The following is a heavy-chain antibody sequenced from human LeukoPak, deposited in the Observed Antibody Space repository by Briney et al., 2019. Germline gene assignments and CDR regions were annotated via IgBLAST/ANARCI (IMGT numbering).Heavy chain of an antibody. CDR1: GGSFSGYY. V-gene: IGHV4-34*01. CDR2: INHSGST. D-gene: IGHD3-22*01. J-gene: IGHJ3*02. Sequence: PSENLSLTCAVYGGSFSGYYWSWIRQPPGKGLEWIGEINHSGSTNYNPSLKSRVTISVDTSKNQFSLKLSSVTAADTAVYYCARPLAYYYDSSGPDAFDIWGQGTMVTVSS. CDR3: ARPLAYYYDSSGPDAFDI.